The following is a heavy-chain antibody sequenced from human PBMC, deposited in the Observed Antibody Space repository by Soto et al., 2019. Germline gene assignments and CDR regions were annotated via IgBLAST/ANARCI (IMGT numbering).Heavy chain of an antibody. D-gene: IGHD1-26*01. J-gene: IGHJ4*02. V-gene: IGHV3-23*01. CDR1: GFSFSSNS. Sequence: EVQLLESGGGLVQPGGSLRLSCAASGFSFSSNSMSWVRQAPGKGLEWVSSITDSGDRSYYIDSVEGRFTISRDNSKNNLYLQMNNLRVEDTAVYLCVILALGKFDYWGQGSLVLVSS. CDR2: ITDSGDRS. CDR3: VILALGKFDY.